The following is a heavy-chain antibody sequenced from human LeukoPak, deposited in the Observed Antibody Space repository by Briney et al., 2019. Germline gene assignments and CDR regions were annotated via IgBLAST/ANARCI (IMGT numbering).Heavy chain of an antibody. J-gene: IGHJ4*02. CDR1: GFTFSSYA. Sequence: GGSLRLSCAASGFTFSSYAMNWVRQAPGKGLEWVSAINGGGDNTYYADSVRGRFTISRDNSKNTLYLQMNSLRAEDTAVYYCARGPMVRGLGYWGQGSLVTVSS. D-gene: IGHD3-10*01. V-gene: IGHV3-23*01. CDR2: INGGGDNT. CDR3: ARGPMVRGLGY.